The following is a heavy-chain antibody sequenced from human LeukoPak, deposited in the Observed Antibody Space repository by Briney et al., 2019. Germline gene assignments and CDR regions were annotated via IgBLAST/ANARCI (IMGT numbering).Heavy chain of an antibody. J-gene: IGHJ3*02. D-gene: IGHD2-2*01. CDR2: ISSSSSYI. CDR1: GFTFSSYS. Sequence: GGSLRLSCAASGFTFSSYSMNRVRQAPGKGLEWVSSISSSSSYIYYADSVKGRFTISRDNAKNSLYLQMNSLRAEDTAVYYCAREVDIVVVPAAPSDAFDIWGQGTMVTVSS. V-gene: IGHV3-21*01. CDR3: AREVDIVVVPAAPSDAFDI.